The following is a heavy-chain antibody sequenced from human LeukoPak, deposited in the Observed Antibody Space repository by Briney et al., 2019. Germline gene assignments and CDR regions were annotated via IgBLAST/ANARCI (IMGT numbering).Heavy chain of an antibody. CDR1: GYTFTSYD. CDR2: MNPNSGNT. D-gene: IGHD3-10*01. J-gene: IGHJ6*02. Sequence: ASVKVSCKASGYTFTSYDINWVRQATGQGLEWMGWMNPNSGNTGYAQKFQGRVTITADKSTSTAYMELSSLRSEDTAVYYCASGLWGYYYYYGMDVWGQGTTVTVSS. CDR3: ASGLWGYYYYYGMDV. V-gene: IGHV1-8*01.